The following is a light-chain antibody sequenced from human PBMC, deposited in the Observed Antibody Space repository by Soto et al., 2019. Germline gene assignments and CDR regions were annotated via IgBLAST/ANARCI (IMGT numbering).Light chain of an antibody. J-gene: IGLJ1*01. CDR3: KSYAGSNTYV. CDR2: EVV. CDR1: KDDIGVYDF. V-gene: IGLV2-8*01. Sequence: QSVLTQPPSASVAPGQSVSISCTGTKDDIGVYDFVSWYQHHPGKAPRLIIYEVVQRPSGVPDRFSGSKSGNTASLTVSGLQAAYEADYFCKSYAGSNTYVFGSGTKVTVL.